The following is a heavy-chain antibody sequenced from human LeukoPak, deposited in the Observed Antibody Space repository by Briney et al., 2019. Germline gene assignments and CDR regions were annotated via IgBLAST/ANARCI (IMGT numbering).Heavy chain of an antibody. CDR1: GFAFSSYS. V-gene: IGHV3-21*01. D-gene: IGHD3-22*01. CDR2: ISSSSSYI. CDR3: ARFYDSSGYYYPDAFDI. Sequence: GGSLRLSCAASGFAFSSYSMNWVRQAPGKGLEWVSSISSSSSYIYYADSVKGRFTISRDNAKNSLYLQMNSLRAEDTAVYYCARFYDSSGYYYPDAFDIWGQGTMVTVSS. J-gene: IGHJ3*02.